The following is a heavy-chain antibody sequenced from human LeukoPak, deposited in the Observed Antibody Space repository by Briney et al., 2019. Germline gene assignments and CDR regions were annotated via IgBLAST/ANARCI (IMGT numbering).Heavy chain of an antibody. D-gene: IGHD2-2*01. Sequence: GGSLRLSCAASGFTFSSYSMNWVRQAPGKGLEWVSSISSSSSYIYYADSVKGRFTISRDNAKNSLYLQMNSLRAEDTAVYYCARDRTIYCSSTSCPYGSNYYYYMDVWGKGTTVTVSS. CDR1: GFTFSSYS. CDR2: ISSSSSYI. J-gene: IGHJ6*03. CDR3: ARDRTIYCSSTSCPYGSNYYYYMDV. V-gene: IGHV3-21*01.